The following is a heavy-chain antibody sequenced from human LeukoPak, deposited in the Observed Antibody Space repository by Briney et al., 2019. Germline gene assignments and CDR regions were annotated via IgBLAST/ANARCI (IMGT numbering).Heavy chain of an antibody. V-gene: IGHV4-39*07. J-gene: IGHJ4*02. CDR2: IYYSGST. Sequence: PSETQFLTCTVSGGSISSSSYYWGWIRQPPGKGLEWIGSIYYSGSTYYNPSLKSRVTIPVDTSKNQFSLKLSSVTAADTAVYYCARVSYGDYDFDYWGQGTLVTVSS. CDR1: GGSISSSSYY. D-gene: IGHD4-17*01. CDR3: ARVSYGDYDFDY.